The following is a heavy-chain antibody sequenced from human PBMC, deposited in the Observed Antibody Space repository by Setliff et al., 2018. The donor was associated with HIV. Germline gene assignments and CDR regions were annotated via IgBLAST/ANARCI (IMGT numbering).Heavy chain of an antibody. D-gene: IGHD3-16*01. Sequence: GGSLRLSCAASGFTFSNYAMSWVRQAPGEGLEWVSAILSTGERAFYADSLMGRFIISRDNGENSLFLQMNSLRVEDTAVYYCTRSPGGGELGLQSSFMDVWGKGTTVTVSS. CDR2: ILSTGERA. CDR1: GFTFSNYA. V-gene: IGHV3-21*06. J-gene: IGHJ6*03. CDR3: TRSPGGGELGLQSSFMDV.